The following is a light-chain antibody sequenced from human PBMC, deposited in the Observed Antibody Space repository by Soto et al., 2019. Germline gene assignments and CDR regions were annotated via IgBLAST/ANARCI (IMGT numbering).Light chain of an antibody. Sequence: QSVLTQPASVSGSPGQSITISCTGTSSDVGAYNYVSWYQQHPGKAPKLMIYDVSNWPSGVSNRFSASKSGNTASLTISGLQAEDEADYYCSSYTTSSAYVFGTGTKVTVL. J-gene: IGLJ1*01. CDR2: DVS. CDR3: SSYTTSSAYV. V-gene: IGLV2-14*01. CDR1: SSDVGAYNY.